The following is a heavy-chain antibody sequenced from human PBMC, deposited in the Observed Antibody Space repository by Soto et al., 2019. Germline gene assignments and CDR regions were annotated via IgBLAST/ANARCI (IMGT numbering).Heavy chain of an antibody. J-gene: IGHJ4*01. D-gene: IGHD2-15*01. V-gene: IGHV1-2*02. Sequence: ASVKVSCKASVFSVDTTYCIHWVRRAPGQGLEWMGSINPNSGDTNYAQNFQGRVTMTRDTSISTAYMEVSSLTSDDTAVYYCGSPRSGPSPDVGHWGHRTVVTVSS. CDR2: INPNSGDT. CDR1: VFSVDTTYC. CDR3: GSPRSGPSPDVGH.